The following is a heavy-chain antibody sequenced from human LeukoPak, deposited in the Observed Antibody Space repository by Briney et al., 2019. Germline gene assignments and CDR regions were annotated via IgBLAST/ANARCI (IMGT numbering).Heavy chain of an antibody. V-gene: IGHV4-38-2*01. D-gene: IGHD5-24*01. CDR1: GYSISSSSY. Sequence: PSETLSLTCAVSGYSISSSSYWGWIRQPPGKGLQWIGDISHSGSTYYNPSLKSRVTISVDPSKSQVSLKLISVTAVDTAVYYCARRRDPPYWSFDLWGRGTLVTVSS. J-gene: IGHJ2*01. CDR3: ARRRDPPYWSFDL. CDR2: ISHSGST.